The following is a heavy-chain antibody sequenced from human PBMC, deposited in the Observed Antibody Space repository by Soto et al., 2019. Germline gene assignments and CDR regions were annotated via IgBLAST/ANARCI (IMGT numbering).Heavy chain of an antibody. J-gene: IGHJ4*02. CDR3: ERDNLNDASVGS. V-gene: IGHV3-33*01. Sequence: GRSPRLSCAAYGFTFGSYGMHWFRQAPGKGLEWVAVIWYDGSNKYYADSVKGRFTISRDNSKNTLYLQMNSLRAEDTAVYYSERDNLNDASVGSWARGTL. CDR1: GFTFGSYG. D-gene: IGHD1-1*01. CDR2: IWYDGSNK.